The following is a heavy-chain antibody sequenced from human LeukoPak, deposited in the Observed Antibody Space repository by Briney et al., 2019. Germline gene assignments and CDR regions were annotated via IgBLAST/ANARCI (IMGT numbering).Heavy chain of an antibody. D-gene: IGHD1-20*01. Sequence: SETLSLTCTVSGGSISSGGYYWSWIRQHPGMGLEWIGYIYYSGGTYYNPSLKSRVTISVDTSKNQFSLKLSSVTAADTAVYYCARDPGGITGSSKWFDPWGQGTLVTVSS. CDR3: ARDPGGITGSSKWFDP. CDR2: IYYSGGT. J-gene: IGHJ5*02. CDR1: GGSISSGGYY. V-gene: IGHV4-31*03.